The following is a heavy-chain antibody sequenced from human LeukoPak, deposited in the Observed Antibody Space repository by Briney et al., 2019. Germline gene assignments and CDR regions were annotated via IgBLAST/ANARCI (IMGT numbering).Heavy chain of an antibody. CDR2: IYHSGST. CDR3: ARGSGSYDYYYYGMGV. J-gene: IGHJ6*02. Sequence: SETLSLTCAVSGGSISSGGYSWSWIRQPPGKGLEWIGYIYHSGSTYYNPSLKSRVTISVDRSKNQFSLKLSSVTAADTAVYYCARGSGSYDYYYYGMGVWGQGTTVTVSS. V-gene: IGHV4-30-2*01. D-gene: IGHD1-26*01. CDR1: GGSISSGGYS.